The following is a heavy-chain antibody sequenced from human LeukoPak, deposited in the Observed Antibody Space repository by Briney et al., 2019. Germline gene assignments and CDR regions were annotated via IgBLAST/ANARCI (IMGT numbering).Heavy chain of an antibody. D-gene: IGHD6-19*01. CDR3: ARQVVAVAGTGYFDY. V-gene: IGHV4-39*01. Sequence: SETLSLTCTVSGGSIRSSSYYWGWIRQPPGKGLEWIGSIYYSGSTYYNASLKSRGTISVDTSKNQFPLKLNSVTAADTAVYFCARQVVAVAGTGYFDYWGQGTLVTVSS. J-gene: IGHJ4*02. CDR1: GGSIRSSSYY. CDR2: IYYSGST.